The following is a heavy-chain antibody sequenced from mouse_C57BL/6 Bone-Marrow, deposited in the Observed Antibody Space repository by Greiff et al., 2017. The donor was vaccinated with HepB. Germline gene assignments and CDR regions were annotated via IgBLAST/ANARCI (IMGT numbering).Heavy chain of an antibody. D-gene: IGHD6-5*01. Sequence: VQGVESGPGLVQPSQSLSITCTVSGFSLTSYGVHWVRQSPGKGLEWLGVIWSGGSTDYNAAFISRLSISKDNSKSQVFFKMNSLQADDTAIYYCARGLYSPMDYWGQGTSVTVSS. CDR2: IWSGGST. CDR1: GFSLTSYG. CDR3: ARGLYSPMDY. J-gene: IGHJ4*01. V-gene: IGHV2-2*01.